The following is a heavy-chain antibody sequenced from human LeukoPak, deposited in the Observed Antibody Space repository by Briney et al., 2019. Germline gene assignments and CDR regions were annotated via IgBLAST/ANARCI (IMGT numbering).Heavy chain of an antibody. J-gene: IGHJ2*01. D-gene: IGHD6-13*01. CDR1: GGTISSYY. V-gene: IGHV4-59*01. CDR2: IYYSGST. CDR3: ARDPGCSSSWSWYFDL. Sequence: SETLSLTCTVSGGTISSYYWSWIRQPPGKGLEWIGYIYYSGSTNYNPSLKSRVTISVDTSKNQFYLKLSSVTAADTAVYYCARDPGCSSSWSWYFDLWGRGTLVTVSS.